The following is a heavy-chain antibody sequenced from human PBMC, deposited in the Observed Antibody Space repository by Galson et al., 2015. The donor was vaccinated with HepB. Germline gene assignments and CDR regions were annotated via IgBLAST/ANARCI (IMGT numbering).Heavy chain of an antibody. CDR3: ATGGYSGYDAQAFDI. CDR1: GYTFTSYG. D-gene: IGHD5-12*01. CDR2: ISAYNGNT. V-gene: IGHV1-18*04. Sequence: SVKVSCKASGYTFTSYGISWVRQAPGQGLEWMGWISAYNGNTNYAQKLQGRVTMTTDTSTSTAYMELRSLRSDDTAVYYCATGGYSGYDAQAFDIWGQGTMVTVSS. J-gene: IGHJ3*02.